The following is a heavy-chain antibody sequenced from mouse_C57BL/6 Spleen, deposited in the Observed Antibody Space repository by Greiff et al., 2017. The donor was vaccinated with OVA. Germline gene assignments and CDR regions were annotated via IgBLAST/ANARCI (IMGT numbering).Heavy chain of an antibody. J-gene: IGHJ4*01. Sequence: EVNVVESGGGLVQSGRSLRLSCATSGFTFSDFYMEWVRQAPGKGLEWIAASRNKANDYTTEYSASVKGRFIVSRDTSKSILYLQMNALRAEDTAIYYCARDADGYYGYAMDYWGQGTSVTVSS. V-gene: IGHV7-1*01. CDR2: SRNKANDYTT. D-gene: IGHD2-3*01. CDR1: GFTFSDFY. CDR3: ARDADGYYGYAMDY.